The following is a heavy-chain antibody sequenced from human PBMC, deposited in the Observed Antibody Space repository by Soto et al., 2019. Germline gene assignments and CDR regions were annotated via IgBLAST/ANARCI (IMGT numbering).Heavy chain of an antibody. Sequence: SETLSLTCAVYGGSFSGYYWSWIRQPPGKGLEWIGEINHSGSTNYNPSLKSRVTISVDTSKNQFSLKLSSVTAADTAVYYCARAFGVVPAAPYGMDVWGQGTTVTVSS. CDR3: ARAFGVVPAAPYGMDV. CDR2: INHSGST. J-gene: IGHJ6*02. D-gene: IGHD2-2*01. CDR1: GGSFSGYY. V-gene: IGHV4-34*01.